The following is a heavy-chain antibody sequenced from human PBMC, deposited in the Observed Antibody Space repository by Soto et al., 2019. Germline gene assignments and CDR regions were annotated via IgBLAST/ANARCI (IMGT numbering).Heavy chain of an antibody. J-gene: IGHJ5*02. CDR3: ARLIDPKWFGERTVWFDP. CDR2: IYYSGST. D-gene: IGHD3-10*01. V-gene: IGHV4-59*08. Sequence: PSETLSLTCTVSGGSISSYYWSWIRQPPGKGLEWIGYIYYSGSTNYNPSLKSRVTISVDTSKNQFSLKLSSVTAADTAVYYCARLIDPKWFGERTVWFDPWGQGNQVTVS. CDR1: GGSISSYY.